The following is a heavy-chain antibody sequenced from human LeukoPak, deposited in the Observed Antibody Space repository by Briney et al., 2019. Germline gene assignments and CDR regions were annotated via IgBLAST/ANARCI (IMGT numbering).Heavy chain of an antibody. D-gene: IGHD4-17*01. CDR2: ISAYNGNT. V-gene: IGHV1-18*01. J-gene: IGHJ4*02. CDR3: ARGRYGDYTFDY. CDR1: GYTFTSYG. Sequence: ASVKVSCKVSGYTFTSYGISWVRQAPGQGLEWMGWISAYNGNTKYIQKLQGRVTMTTDTSTSTAYMELRSLRSEDTAVYYCARGRYGDYTFDYWGQGTLVTVSS.